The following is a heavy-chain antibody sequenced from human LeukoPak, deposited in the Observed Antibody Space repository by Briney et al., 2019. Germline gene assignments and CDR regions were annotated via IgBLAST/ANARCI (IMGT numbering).Heavy chain of an antibody. CDR1: GFTFSNYW. CDR3: ARVVSSSDLIDY. J-gene: IGHJ4*02. V-gene: IGHV3-74*01. CDR2: IYTYGSIT. D-gene: IGHD3-22*01. Sequence: VASLRLSCAASGFTFSNYWMHWVRDAPGKGLWCVSRIYTYGSITTYADSVKGRFTISRDNPKNTLYLQMNSLRADDTAVYYCARVVSSSDLIDYWGQGTLVTVSS.